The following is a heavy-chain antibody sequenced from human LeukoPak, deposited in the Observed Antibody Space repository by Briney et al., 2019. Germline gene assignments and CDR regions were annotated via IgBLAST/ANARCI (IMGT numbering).Heavy chain of an antibody. Sequence: GGSLRLSCAASGFTFSDYYMSWIRQAPGKGLEWVSYISSSGGTIYYADSVKGRFTISRDNAKNSLYLQMNSLRAEDTAVYYCARALDIVVVPAATPAPRLFDPWGQGTLVTVSS. V-gene: IGHV3-11*04. CDR1: GFTFSDYY. D-gene: IGHD2-2*03. CDR2: ISSSGGTI. CDR3: ARALDIVVVPAATPAPRLFDP. J-gene: IGHJ5*02.